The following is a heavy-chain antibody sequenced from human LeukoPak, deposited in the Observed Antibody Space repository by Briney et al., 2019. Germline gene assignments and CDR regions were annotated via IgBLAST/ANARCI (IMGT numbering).Heavy chain of an antibody. CDR2: TYYRSKWYN. CDR3: ARDSSSWYVTEYFQH. J-gene: IGHJ1*01. D-gene: IGHD6-13*01. CDR1: GDSVSSNGAA. Sequence: SQTLSLTCAISGDSVSSNGAAWNWIRQSPSRGLEWLGRTYYRSKWYNNYAVSVRSRITINPDTSKNRFSLQLNSVTPEDTAVYYCARDSSSWYVTEYFQHWGQGTLVTVSS. V-gene: IGHV6-1*01.